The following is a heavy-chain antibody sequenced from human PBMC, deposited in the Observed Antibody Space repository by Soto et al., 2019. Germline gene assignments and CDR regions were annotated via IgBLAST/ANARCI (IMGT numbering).Heavy chain of an antibody. Sequence: EVQLVESGGGLVKPGESLRLSCAASGFTFTNAWMNWVRQAPGKGLEWVGRIRSKTDGGTPDYAAPVQGRFTISRDDWKNTLYVQMNSLKTEDTAIYYCTTEKGYWGQGTLVTVSS. CDR2: IRSKTDGGTP. J-gene: IGHJ4*02. V-gene: IGHV3-15*07. CDR3: TTEKGY. CDR1: GFTFTNAW.